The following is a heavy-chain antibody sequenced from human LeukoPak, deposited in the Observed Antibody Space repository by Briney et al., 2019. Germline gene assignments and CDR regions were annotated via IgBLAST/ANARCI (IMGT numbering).Heavy chain of an antibody. CDR3: ARDRGSSWPFDY. D-gene: IGHD6-13*01. J-gene: IGHJ4*02. CDR1: GGSISSYY. CDR2: IYYSGST. V-gene: IGHV4-59*12. Sequence: SETLSLTCTVSGGSISSYYWSWIRQPPGKGLEWIGYIYYSGSTNYNPSLKSRVTISVDRSKNQFSLKLSSVTAADTAVYYCARDRGSSWPFDYWGQGTLVTVSS.